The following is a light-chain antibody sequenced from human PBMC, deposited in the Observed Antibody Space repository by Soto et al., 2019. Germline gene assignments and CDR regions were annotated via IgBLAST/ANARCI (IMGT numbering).Light chain of an antibody. CDR1: SSNIGAGYD. J-gene: IGLJ3*02. V-gene: IGLV1-40*01. Sequence: QSVLTQPASVSGAPGQRVTISCTGSSSNIGAGYDVHWYQQLPGTAPKVLIYDKNSRPSGVPDRFADSKSGTSASLAISSLQADDEANYYCQCFDSSLSGWVFGGGTKVTVL. CDR2: DKN. CDR3: QCFDSSLSGWV.